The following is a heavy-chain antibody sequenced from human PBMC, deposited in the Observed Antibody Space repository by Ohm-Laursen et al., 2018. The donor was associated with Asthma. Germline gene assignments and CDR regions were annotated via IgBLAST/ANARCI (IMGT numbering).Heavy chain of an antibody. CDR3: ARGHGGIQRWLSYQCDN. Sequence: SLRLSCAASGFYFSSYSMHWVRQAPGKGLVWVSRITSDGSSTTYADSVKGRFTISRDNAKNTLFLQMNSLRAEDTAVYYCARGHGGIQRWLSYQCDNWGQGALVTVSS. J-gene: IGHJ4*02. D-gene: IGHD5-18*01. CDR1: GFYFSSYS. V-gene: IGHV3-74*01. CDR2: ITSDGSST.